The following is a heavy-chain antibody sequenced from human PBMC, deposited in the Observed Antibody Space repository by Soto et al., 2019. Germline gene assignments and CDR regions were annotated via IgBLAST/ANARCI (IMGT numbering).Heavy chain of an antibody. J-gene: IGHJ3*02. Sequence: QVQLQESDAGLVKASQTLSLTCTVSGGSVSSGAYYWTWIRQRPGKGLEWIGYIYYSGSTYYSPSLKSRISISLDTSKNQFSLRLSSVTAADTAMYYCARARLRAVYAFDIWGQGTMVTVSS. CDR3: ARARLRAVYAFDI. D-gene: IGHD5-12*01. CDR2: IYYSGST. V-gene: IGHV4-31*03. CDR1: GGSVSSGAYY.